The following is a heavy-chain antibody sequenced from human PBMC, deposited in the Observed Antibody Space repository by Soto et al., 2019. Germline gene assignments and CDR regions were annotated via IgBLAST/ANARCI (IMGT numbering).Heavy chain of an antibody. D-gene: IGHD6-13*01. CDR3: ARGHIAAAGTSNWFDP. Sequence: SETLSLTCAVYGGSFSGYYWSWIRQPPGKGLEWIGEINHSGSTNYNPSLKSRVTISVDTSRNQFSLKLSSVTAADTAVYYCARGHIAAAGTSNWFDPWGQGTLVTVSS. CDR2: INHSGST. CDR1: GGSFSGYY. J-gene: IGHJ5*02. V-gene: IGHV4-34*01.